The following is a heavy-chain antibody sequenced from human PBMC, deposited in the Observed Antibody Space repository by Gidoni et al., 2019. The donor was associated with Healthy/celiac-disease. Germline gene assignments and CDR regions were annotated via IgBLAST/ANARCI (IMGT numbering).Heavy chain of an antibody. V-gene: IGHV1-69*02. D-gene: IGHD2-2*01. CDR3: ARVFSQYCSSTSCNYYYYGMDV. Sequence: QVQLVQSGAEVKKPGSSVKVSCKASGGTFSSHTISWVRQAPGQGLEWMGRIIPILGIANYAQKFQGRVTITADKSTSTAYMELSSLRSEDTAVYYCARVFSQYCSSTSCNYYYYGMDVWGQGTTVTVSS. CDR2: IIPILGIA. J-gene: IGHJ6*02. CDR1: GGTFSSHT.